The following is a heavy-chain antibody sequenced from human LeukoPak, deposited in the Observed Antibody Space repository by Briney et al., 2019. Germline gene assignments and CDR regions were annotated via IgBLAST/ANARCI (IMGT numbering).Heavy chain of an antibody. J-gene: IGHJ4*02. CDR1: GGAFSSCA. CDR3: ARSPTGTTHAPFDY. Sequence: GASVKVSCKASGGAFSSCAISWVRQAPGQGLECVGRIIPILGIANYAQKFQGRVTITADKSTSTAYMELSSLRSEDTAVYYCARSPTGTTHAPFDYWGQGTLVTVSS. D-gene: IGHD1-7*01. CDR2: IIPILGIA. V-gene: IGHV1-69*04.